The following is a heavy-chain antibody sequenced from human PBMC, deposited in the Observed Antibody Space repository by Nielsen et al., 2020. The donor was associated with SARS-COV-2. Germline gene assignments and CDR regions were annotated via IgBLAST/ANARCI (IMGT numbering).Heavy chain of an antibody. D-gene: IGHD5-18*01. Sequence: GESLKISCAASGFTFSSYGMHWVRQAPGKGLEWVAVISYDGSNKYYADSVKGRFTISRDNSKNTLYLQMNSLRAEDTAVYYCAKGEVEGSYGCGYWGQGTLVTVSS. CDR2: ISYDGSNK. J-gene: IGHJ4*02. CDR3: AKGEVEGSYGCGY. V-gene: IGHV3-33*05. CDR1: GFTFSSYG.